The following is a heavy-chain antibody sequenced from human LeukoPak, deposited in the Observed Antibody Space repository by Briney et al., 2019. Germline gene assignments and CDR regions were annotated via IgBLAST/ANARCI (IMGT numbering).Heavy chain of an antibody. D-gene: IGHD3-16*01. CDR1: GFTVSSNY. V-gene: IGHV3-53*01. Sequence: GGSLRLSCAASGFTVSSNYMSWVRQAPGKGLEWVSVIYSSGSTYYADSVKGRFTISRDNAKNSLYVQMNSLRAEDTAVYYCARVLGTGYYMDVWGKGTTVTVSS. CDR3: ARVLGTGYYMDV. CDR2: IYSSGST. J-gene: IGHJ6*03.